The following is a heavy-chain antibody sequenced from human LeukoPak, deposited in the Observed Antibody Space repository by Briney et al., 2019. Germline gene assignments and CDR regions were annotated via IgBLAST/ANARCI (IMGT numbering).Heavy chain of an antibody. Sequence: PGGSLRLSCAASGFTFSSYEMNWVRQAPGKGLEWVSYISSSGSTIYYADSVKGRFTISRDNAKNSLYLQMNSLRAEDTAVYYCASGPRDGYNPAFDIWGQGTMVTVSS. CDR1: GFTFSSYE. CDR2: ISSSGSTI. D-gene: IGHD5-24*01. J-gene: IGHJ3*02. CDR3: ASGPRDGYNPAFDI. V-gene: IGHV3-48*03.